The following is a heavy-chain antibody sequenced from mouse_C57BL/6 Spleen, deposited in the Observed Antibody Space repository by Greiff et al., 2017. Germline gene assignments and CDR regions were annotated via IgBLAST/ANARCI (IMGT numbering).Heavy chain of an antibody. CDR2: INPGSGGT. CDR1: GYAFTNYL. V-gene: IGHV1-54*01. D-gene: IGHD2-1*01. Sequence: VQLQQSGAELVRPGTSVKVSCKASGYAFTNYLIEWVKQRPGQGLEWIGVINPGSGGTNYNEKFKGKATLTADKSSSTAYMQLSSLTSEDSAVYFCARDHGKALFAYWGQGTLGTVSA. J-gene: IGHJ3*01. CDR3: ARDHGKALFAY.